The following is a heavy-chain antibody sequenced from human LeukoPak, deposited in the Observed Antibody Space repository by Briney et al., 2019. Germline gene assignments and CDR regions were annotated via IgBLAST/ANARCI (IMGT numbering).Heavy chain of an antibody. CDR2: IYPGDSDT. CDR3: ARLPLPAVISFGYYTDV. CDR1: GYNFIRYW. V-gene: IGHV5-51*01. D-gene: IGHD2-2*02. Sequence: GESLKISCKGSGYNFIRYWIGWVRQMPGKGLEWMGSIYPGDSDTRYSPSFQGQVTISADKSISTAYLQWSSLKASDTAMYYCARLPLPAVISFGYYTDVWGKGTTVTVSS. J-gene: IGHJ6*03.